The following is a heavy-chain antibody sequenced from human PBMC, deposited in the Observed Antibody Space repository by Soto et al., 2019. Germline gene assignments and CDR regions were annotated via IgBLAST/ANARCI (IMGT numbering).Heavy chain of an antibody. CDR1: GFTFSSYG. D-gene: IGHD3-22*01. V-gene: IGHV3-30*18. J-gene: IGHJ4*02. Sequence: QVQLVESGGGVVQPGRSLRLSCAASGFTFSSYGMHWVRQAPGKGLEWVAVISYDGSNKYYEDSVKGRLTISRDNPKNTLYLHMNSLRADDTAVYYCAKDRADSSGFYLDYWGQGTLVTVSS. CDR3: AKDRADSSGFYLDY. CDR2: ISYDGSNK.